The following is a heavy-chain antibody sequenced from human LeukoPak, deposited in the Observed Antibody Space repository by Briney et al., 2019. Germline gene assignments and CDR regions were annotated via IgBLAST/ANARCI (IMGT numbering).Heavy chain of an antibody. CDR1: GFTFSSYW. D-gene: IGHD2-15*01. CDR3: ARVGYCSGGSCYSYYHYYGMDV. CDR2: INSDGSST. J-gene: IGHJ6*02. V-gene: IGHV3-74*01. Sequence: GGSLRLSCAASGFTFSSYWMHWVRQAPGKGLVWVSRINSDGSSTSYADSVKGRFTISRDNAKNTLYLQMNSLRAEDTAVYYCARVGYCSGGSCYSYYHYYGMDVWGQGTTVTVSS.